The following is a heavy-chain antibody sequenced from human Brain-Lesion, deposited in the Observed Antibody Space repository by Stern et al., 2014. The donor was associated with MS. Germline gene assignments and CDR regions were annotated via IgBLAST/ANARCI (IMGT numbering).Heavy chain of an antibody. Sequence: VQLVESGPGLVKPSQTLSLTCTVSGGSISSSGYYWSWIRQPADKGLEWIGRIHDSGSTYYNPSLKSRVTISMATAKNPSSLKLTSGTAADTAVYYCATTRWDLFTWNWFDPWGQGTLVTVSS. CDR3: ATTRWDLFTWNWFDP. CDR2: IHDSGST. D-gene: IGHD1-26*01. CDR1: GGSISSSGYY. V-gene: IGHV4-61*02. J-gene: IGHJ5*02.